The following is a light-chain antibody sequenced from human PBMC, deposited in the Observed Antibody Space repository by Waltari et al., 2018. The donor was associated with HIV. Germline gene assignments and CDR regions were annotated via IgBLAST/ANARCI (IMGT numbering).Light chain of an antibody. CDR3: VSYTSSSTLI. Sequence: QSALTQPASVSGSPGPSFTISSTGTSSDIGGYIYVSCYQQHSAKAPKLMIYEASIRTSGVADRFSGAKSGNTASLTISGLQAEDEADYYCVSYTSSSTLILGGGTKVTVL. CDR2: EAS. V-gene: IGLV2-14*01. J-gene: IGLJ2*01. CDR1: SSDIGGYIY.